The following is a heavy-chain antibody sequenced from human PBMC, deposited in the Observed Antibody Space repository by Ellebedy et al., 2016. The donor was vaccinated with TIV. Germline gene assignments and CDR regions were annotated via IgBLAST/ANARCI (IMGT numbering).Heavy chain of an antibody. Sequence: GGSLRLSCAASGFTFRNFAMTWVRQAPGRGLEWVSSISSSGVSTDYADSVRGRVTISRDNSKNTLYLQMNSLRADGTALYYCAKLDSSGYYYGRFDYWGQGTLVTVSS. CDR2: ISSSGVST. CDR3: AKLDSSGYYYGRFDY. V-gene: IGHV3-23*01. J-gene: IGHJ4*02. CDR1: GFTFRNFA. D-gene: IGHD3-22*01.